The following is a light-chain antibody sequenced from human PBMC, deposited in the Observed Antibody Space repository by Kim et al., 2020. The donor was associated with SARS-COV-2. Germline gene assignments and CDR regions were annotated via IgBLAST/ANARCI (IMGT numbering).Light chain of an antibody. Sequence: SYELTQPPSVSVSPGQTASITCSGDNLGDKYACWYQQKPGQSPVLVIYQDSKRPSGIPERFSGSNSGNTATLTISGTQAMDEADYYCQAWDSSTFYVFGGGTKLTVL. CDR3: QAWDSSTFYV. CDR2: QDS. V-gene: IGLV3-1*01. J-gene: IGLJ3*02. CDR1: NLGDKY.